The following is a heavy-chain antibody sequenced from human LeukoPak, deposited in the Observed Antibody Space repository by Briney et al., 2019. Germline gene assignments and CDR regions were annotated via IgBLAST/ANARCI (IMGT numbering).Heavy chain of an antibody. D-gene: IGHD1-7*01. CDR2: TSNSGTT. CDR3: ARVRVGSNWNYGSFDF. J-gene: IGHJ4*02. CDR1: GGSISSYY. V-gene: IGHV4-4*07. Sequence: SETLSLSCTVSGGSISSYYWTWIRQPAGQGLEWIGRTSNSGTTIYNPSLKSRVTMSADTSKNQFSLKLSSLTAADTAVYYCARVRVGSNWNYGSFDFWGQGTLVTVSS.